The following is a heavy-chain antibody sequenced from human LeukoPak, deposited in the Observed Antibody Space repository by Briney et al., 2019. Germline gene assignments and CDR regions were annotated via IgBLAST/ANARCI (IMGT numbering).Heavy chain of an antibody. V-gene: IGHV3-23*01. CDR1: GFTFSSYG. D-gene: IGHD3-22*01. J-gene: IGHJ4*02. Sequence: GGSLRLSCAASGFTFSSYGMHWVRQAPGKGLEWVSSISGTGGTTYYEDSVKGRVTISRDNSKNTLYLQMNSLRAEDTAVYYCAKVQVEKAVVXTTPFDLWGQGALVTVSS. CDR3: AKVQVEKAVVXTTPFDL. CDR2: ISGTGGTT.